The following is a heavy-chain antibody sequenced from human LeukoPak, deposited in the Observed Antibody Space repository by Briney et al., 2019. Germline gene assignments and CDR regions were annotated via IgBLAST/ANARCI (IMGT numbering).Heavy chain of an antibody. CDR1: GGSISSSSYY. CDR3: ARISSLFTVVSNYYMDV. J-gene: IGHJ6*03. V-gene: IGHV4-39*01. Sequence: PSETLSLTCTVSGGSISSSSYYWGWIRQPPGKGLEWIGSIYYSGSTYYNPSLKSRVTISVDTSKNQFSLKLSSVTAADTAVYYCARISSLFTVVSNYYMDVWGKGTTVTISS. D-gene: IGHD2-21*01. CDR2: IYYSGST.